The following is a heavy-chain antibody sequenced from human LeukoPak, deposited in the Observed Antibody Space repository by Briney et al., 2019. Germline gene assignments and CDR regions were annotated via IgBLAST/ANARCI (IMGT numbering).Heavy chain of an antibody. CDR3: AREANYYGSGSYFEGTFDY. D-gene: IGHD3-10*01. Sequence: SETLSLTCTVSGGSISTHYWSWIRQSPGKGLEWIGYIYHNGITNYNPSLKSRVTISIDTSKNEFSLKLTSVIAADTAVYFCAREANYYGSGSYFEGTFDYWGQGSLVTVSS. CDR1: GGSISTHY. CDR2: IYHNGIT. V-gene: IGHV4-59*11. J-gene: IGHJ4*02.